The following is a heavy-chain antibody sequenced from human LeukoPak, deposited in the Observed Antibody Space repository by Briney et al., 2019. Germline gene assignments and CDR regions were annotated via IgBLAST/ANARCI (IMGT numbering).Heavy chain of an antibody. V-gene: IGHV3-30*18. D-gene: IGHD3-10*01. CDR1: GFTFSIFG. CDR3: AKKSPGSFIALPDY. CDR2: ISSDGTNK. J-gene: IGHJ4*02. Sequence: GGSLRLSCAASGFTFSIFGMHWVRQAPGKGLEWVAIISSDGTNKDHADSVKGRFTISGDNSKNTLYLQMNSLRAEDTAVYYCAKKSPGSFIALPDYWGQGTLVTVS.